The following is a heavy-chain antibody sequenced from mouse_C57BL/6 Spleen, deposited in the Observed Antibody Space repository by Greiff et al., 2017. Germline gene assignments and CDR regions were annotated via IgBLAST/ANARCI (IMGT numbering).Heavy chain of an antibody. CDR1: GYSITSGYY. CDR3: AREPLLEGNYAMDY. CDR2: ISYDGSN. V-gene: IGHV3-6*01. Sequence: EVQRVESGPGLVKPSQSLSLTCSVTGYSITSGYYWNWIRQFPGNKLEWMGYISYDGSNNYNPSLKNRISITRDTSKNQFFLKLNSVTTEDTATYYCAREPLLEGNYAMDYWGQGTSVTVSS. J-gene: IGHJ4*01.